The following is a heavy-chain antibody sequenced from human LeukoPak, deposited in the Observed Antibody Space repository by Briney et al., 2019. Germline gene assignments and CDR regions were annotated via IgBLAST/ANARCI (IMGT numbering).Heavy chain of an antibody. J-gene: IGHJ4*02. Sequence: PGGSLRLSCAASGFSFSSYSINWVRQAPGKGLEWVSYISGDGNAKHYTDSVKGRFTISRDNAKNALYLQMNSLRAEHTAVYFCARYYVYAFDYWGQGTLVTVSS. D-gene: IGHD3-16*01. V-gene: IGHV3-48*01. CDR2: ISGDGNAK. CDR3: ARYYVYAFDY. CDR1: GFSFSSYS.